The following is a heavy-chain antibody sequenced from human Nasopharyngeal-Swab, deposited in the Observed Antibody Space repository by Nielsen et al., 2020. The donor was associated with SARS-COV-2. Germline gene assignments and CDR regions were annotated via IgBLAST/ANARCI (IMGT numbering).Heavy chain of an antibody. D-gene: IGHD3-10*01. V-gene: IGHV3-23*01. CDR3: AKDDVVRGDAFDI. Sequence: GGSLRFSCAASGFTFSSYAMSWVRQAPGKGLEWVSAISGSGGSTYYADSVKGRFTISRDNSKNTLYLQMNSLRAEDTAVYYCAKDDVVRGDAFDIWGQGTMVTVSS. CDR1: GFTFSSYA. CDR2: ISGSGGST. J-gene: IGHJ3*02.